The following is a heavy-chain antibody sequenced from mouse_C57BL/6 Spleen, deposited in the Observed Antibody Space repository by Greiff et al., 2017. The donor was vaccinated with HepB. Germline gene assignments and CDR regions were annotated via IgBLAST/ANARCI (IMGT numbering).Heavy chain of an antibody. D-gene: IGHD1-1*01. CDR2: IDPENGDT. J-gene: IGHJ4*01. CDR3: TVYYGSRGYAMDY. CDR1: GFNIKDDY. Sequence: EVQLQQSGAELVRPGASVKLSCTASGFNIKDDYMHWVKQRPEQGLEWIGWIDPENGDTEYASKFQGKATIPADTSSNTAYLQLSSLTSEDTAVYYCTVYYGSRGYAMDYWGQGTSVTVSS. V-gene: IGHV14-4*01.